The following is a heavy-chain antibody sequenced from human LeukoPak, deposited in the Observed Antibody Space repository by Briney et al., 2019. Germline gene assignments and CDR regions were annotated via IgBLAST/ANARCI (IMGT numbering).Heavy chain of an antibody. CDR1: GGTFSSYA. V-gene: IGHV1-69*13. CDR3: ARGYLGRWCMDV. J-gene: IGHJ6*02. D-gene: IGHD5-24*01. Sequence: GASVKVSCKAFGGTFSSYAISWVRQAPGQGLEWMGGIIPIFGTANYAQKFQGRVTITADESTSTAYMELSSLRSEDTAVYYCARGYLGRWCMDVWGQGTTVTVSS. CDR2: IIPIFGTA.